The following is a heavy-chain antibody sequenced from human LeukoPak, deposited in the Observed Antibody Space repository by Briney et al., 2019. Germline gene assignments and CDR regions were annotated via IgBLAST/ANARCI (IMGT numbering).Heavy chain of an antibody. CDR3: TGHGGTGTTPYYYYYYGMDV. CDR2: IRSKAYGGTT. CDR1: GFTFGDYA. Sequence: HSGGSLRLSCTASGFTFGDYAMSWVRQAPGKGLEWVGFIRSKAYGGTTEYAASVKGRFTISRDDSKSIAYLQMNSLKTEDTAVYYCTGHGGTGTTPYYYYYYGMDVWGQGTTVTVSS. V-gene: IGHV3-49*04. J-gene: IGHJ6*02. D-gene: IGHD1-7*01.